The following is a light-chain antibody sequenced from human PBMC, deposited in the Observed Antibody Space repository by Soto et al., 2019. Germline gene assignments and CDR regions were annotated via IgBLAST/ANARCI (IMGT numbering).Light chain of an antibody. CDR3: QHRSNWLA. Sequence: EIVLTQSPATLSLSPGERATLSCRASQSVSSYLALYQQKPGQAPRLLIYDASNRATGIPARFSGSGSGTDFTLTITSLEPEDFAVYYCQHRSNWLAFGGGTKVDIK. V-gene: IGKV3-11*01. CDR2: DAS. CDR1: QSVSSY. J-gene: IGKJ4*01.